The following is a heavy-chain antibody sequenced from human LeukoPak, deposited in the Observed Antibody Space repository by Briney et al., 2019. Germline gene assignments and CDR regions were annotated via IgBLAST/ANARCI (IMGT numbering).Heavy chain of an antibody. Sequence: GGSLRLSCAASGFTFSSYAMHWVRQAPGKGLEWVAVISYDGSNKYYADSVKGRFTISRDNSKNTLYLQMNSLRAEDTAVYYWGRGLGYDSSALWGGVFDIWGQGTMVTVSS. J-gene: IGHJ3*02. V-gene: IGHV3-30-3*01. CDR1: GFTFSSYA. D-gene: IGHD3-22*01. CDR3: GRGLGYDSSALWGGVFDI. CDR2: ISYDGSNK.